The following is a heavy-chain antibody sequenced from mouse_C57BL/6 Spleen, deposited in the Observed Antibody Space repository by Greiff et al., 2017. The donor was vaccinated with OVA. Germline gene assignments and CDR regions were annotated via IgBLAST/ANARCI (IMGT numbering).Heavy chain of an antibody. V-gene: IGHV5-4*03. Sequence: EVMLVESGGGLVKPGGSLKLSCAASGFTFSSYAMSWVRQTPEKRLEWVATISDGGSYTYYPDNVKGRFTISRDNAKNNLYLQMSHLKSEDTAMYYCARVEGSWYFDVWGTGTTVTVSS. CDR1: GFTFSSYA. D-gene: IGHD1-1*01. J-gene: IGHJ1*03. CDR3: ARVEGSWYFDV. CDR2: ISDGGSYT.